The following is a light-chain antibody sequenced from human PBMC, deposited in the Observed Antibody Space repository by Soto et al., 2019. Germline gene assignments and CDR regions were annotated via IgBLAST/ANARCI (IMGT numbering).Light chain of an antibody. CDR3: QSYDSSLSGRWSVV. CDR1: SSNIGACYD. Sequence: QSVLTQPPSVSGAPGQRVTISCTGSSSNIGACYDVHWYQQLPGTAPKLLIYGNSNRPSGVPDRFSGSKSGTSASLAITGLQAEDEADYYCQSYDSSLSGRWSVVFGGGTKLTVL. V-gene: IGLV1-40*01. J-gene: IGLJ2*01. CDR2: GNS.